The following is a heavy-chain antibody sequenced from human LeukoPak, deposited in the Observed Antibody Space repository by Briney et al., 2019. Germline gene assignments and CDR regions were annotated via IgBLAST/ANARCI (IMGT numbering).Heavy chain of an antibody. CDR2: ISGSGGST. V-gene: IGHV3-23*01. J-gene: IGHJ5*02. Sequence: GGSLRLSCAASGITFSSYAMSWVRQAPGKGLEWVSAISGSGGSTYYADSVKGRFTISRDNSKNTLYLQMNSLRAEDTAVYYCAKDLNSFDPTYWFDPWGQGTLVTVSS. D-gene: IGHD3-9*01. CDR3: AKDLNSFDPTYWFDP. CDR1: GITFSSYA.